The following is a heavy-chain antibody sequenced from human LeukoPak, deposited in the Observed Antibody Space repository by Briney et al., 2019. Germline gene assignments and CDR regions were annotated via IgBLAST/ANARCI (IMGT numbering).Heavy chain of an antibody. Sequence: PSETLSLTCTASGGTISSYYWSWIRQPAGQGLEWIGRIYTSGSTNYSPCLKAPVPLSVATSKHPFSLRPSSVTAADRAVYYCARDRRVAARHKADWFDPWGQGTLVTVSS. CDR3: ARDRRVAARHKADWFDP. CDR2: IYTSGST. J-gene: IGHJ5*02. V-gene: IGHV4-4*07. D-gene: IGHD6-6*01. CDR1: GGTISSYY.